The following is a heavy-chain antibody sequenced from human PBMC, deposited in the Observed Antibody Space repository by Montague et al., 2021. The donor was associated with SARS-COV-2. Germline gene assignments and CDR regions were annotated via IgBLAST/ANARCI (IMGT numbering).Heavy chain of an antibody. J-gene: IGHJ4*02. CDR3: VRDQGRSNWNYPDY. V-gene: IGHV4-4*07. CDR2: IYNSWST. D-gene: IGHD1-7*01. Sequence: SETLSLTCTVSGGSISGYYWSWFRQSAGKGLERIGRIYNSWSTSYNPSLKSRVTMSVDTSKNQFSLKLSSVTAADTAADYCVRDQGRSNWNYPDYWGQGTLVTVSS. CDR1: GGSISGYY.